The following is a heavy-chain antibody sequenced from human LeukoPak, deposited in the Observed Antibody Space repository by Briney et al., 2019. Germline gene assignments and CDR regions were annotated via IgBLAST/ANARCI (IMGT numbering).Heavy chain of an antibody. Sequence: SETLSLTCTVSGGSISSYYWSWPRQPPGKGLEWIGYIYYSGSTNYNPSLKSRVTISVDTSKNQFSLKLSSVTAADTAVYYCAGVKTYYYDSSGYYAYWGQGTLVTVSS. CDR2: IYYSGST. J-gene: IGHJ4*02. CDR3: AGVKTYYYDSSGYYAY. CDR1: GGSISSYY. D-gene: IGHD3-22*01. V-gene: IGHV4-59*01.